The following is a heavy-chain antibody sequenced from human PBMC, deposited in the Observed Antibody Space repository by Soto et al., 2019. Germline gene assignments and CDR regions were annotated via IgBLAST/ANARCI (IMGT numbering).Heavy chain of an antibody. J-gene: IGHJ5*01. Sequence: SETLSLTCAVYGGFLSESYWTWIRQPPGKWLEWIGEINHVGGTNYNPSLKSRVTMSVDTSQNQFSLRLNSVTAADTAMYFCVRIRYQLPSSVLWLDPWGQGXTVTVSS. CDR3: VRIRYQLPSSVLWLDP. V-gene: IGHV4-34*01. CDR2: INHVGGT. CDR1: GGFLSESY. D-gene: IGHD3-16*01.